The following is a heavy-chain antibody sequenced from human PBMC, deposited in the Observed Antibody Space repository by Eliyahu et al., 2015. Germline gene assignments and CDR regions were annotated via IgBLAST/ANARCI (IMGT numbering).Heavy chain of an antibody. V-gene: IGHV3-7*01. D-gene: IGHD4-11*01. CDR1: GFTFSNSW. CDR3: ARDPRNSAFDI. Sequence: EVHLVESGGGLVQPGGSLRLSCAASGFTFSNSWMSWVRQAPGKGLEFVTNMNQDGSVKNYMDSVKGRFTISRDNAKNSLYLQMNSLRAEDTAIYYCARDPRNSAFDIWGQGTMVTVSS. J-gene: IGHJ3*02. CDR2: MNQDGSVK.